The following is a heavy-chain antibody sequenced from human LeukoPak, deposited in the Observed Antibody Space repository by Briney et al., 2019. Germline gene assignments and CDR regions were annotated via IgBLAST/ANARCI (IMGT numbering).Heavy chain of an antibody. D-gene: IGHD3-9*01. V-gene: IGHV1-18*01. CDR2: ISAYNGNT. CDR3: ARDRGYDILTGTDY. J-gene: IGHJ4*02. Sequence: APVKVSCKASGYTFTSYGISWVRQAPGQGLEWMGWISAYNGNTNYAQKLQGRVTMTTDTSTSTAYMELRSLRSDDTAVYYCARDRGYDILTGTDYWGQGTLVTVSS. CDR1: GYTFTSYG.